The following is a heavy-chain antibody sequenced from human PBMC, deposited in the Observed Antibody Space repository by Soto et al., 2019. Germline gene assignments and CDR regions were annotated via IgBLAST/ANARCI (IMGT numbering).Heavy chain of an antibody. V-gene: IGHV3-23*01. CDR2: ISGSGGST. D-gene: IGHD5-12*01. J-gene: IGHJ5*02. Sequence: PGGSLRLSCAASGFTFSSYAMSWVRQAPGKGLEWVSAISGSGGSTYYADSVKGRFTISRDNSKNTLYLQMNSLRAEDTAVYYGATDIRLERVATNHWGQGTLVTVSS. CDR3: ATDIRLERVATNH. CDR1: GFTFSSYA.